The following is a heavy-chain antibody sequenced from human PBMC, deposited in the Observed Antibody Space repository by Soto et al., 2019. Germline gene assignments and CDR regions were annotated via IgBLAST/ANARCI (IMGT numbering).Heavy chain of an antibody. CDR3: AREVNSFDYGDYFDY. V-gene: IGHV1-69*13. J-gene: IGHJ4*02. Sequence: ASVKVSCKASGGTFSSYAISWVRQAPGQGLEWMGGIIPIFGTANYAQKFPGRVTITADESTSTAYMELRSLRSEDTAVYYCAREVNSFDYGDYFDYWGQGTLVTVSS. CDR2: IIPIFGTA. CDR1: GGTFSSYA. D-gene: IGHD4-17*01.